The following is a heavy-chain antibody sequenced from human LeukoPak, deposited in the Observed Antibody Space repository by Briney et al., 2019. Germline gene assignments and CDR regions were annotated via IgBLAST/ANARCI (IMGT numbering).Heavy chain of an antibody. CDR3: ARDPYYYDSSGYSSYDY. J-gene: IGHJ4*02. CDR2: INPNSGGT. Sequence: ASVKVSCKASGYTFTGYYMHWVRQAPGQGLEWMGWINPNSGGTNYAQKFQGRVTMTRDTSISTAYMELSRLRSDDTAVYYCARDPYYYDSSGYSSYDYWGQGTLVTVSS. V-gene: IGHV1-2*02. D-gene: IGHD3-22*01. CDR1: GYTFTGYY.